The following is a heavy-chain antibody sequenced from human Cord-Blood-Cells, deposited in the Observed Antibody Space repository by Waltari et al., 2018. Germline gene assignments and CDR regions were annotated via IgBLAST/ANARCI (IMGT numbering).Heavy chain of an antibody. Sequence: QVQLQESGPGLVKPSQTLSLTCTVSGGSISSGSYYWSWIRQPAGKGLEWIGYIYTSGRTNYNPSLESRVTISVDTSKNQFSLKLSSVTAADTAVYYCARVGGTQLGIWGWYFDLWGRGTLVTVSS. J-gene: IGHJ2*01. CDR3: ARVGGTQLGIWGWYFDL. D-gene: IGHD7-27*01. CDR2: IYTSGRT. CDR1: GGSISSGSYY. V-gene: IGHV4-61*09.